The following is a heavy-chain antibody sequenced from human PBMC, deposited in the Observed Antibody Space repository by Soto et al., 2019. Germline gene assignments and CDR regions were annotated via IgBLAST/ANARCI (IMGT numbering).Heavy chain of an antibody. CDR1: GFSISAAGVG. CDR3: IQSRCGGDCLQSYASHYYYGMDV. J-gene: IGHJ6*02. Sequence: GSGPTLVNPTETLTLTCTCSGFSISAAGVGVGWFRQPPGKALEWLAILYWDDDKRYSPSLRSRLTINKDTSKNQVVLTMTNMDPVDTATYYCIQSRCGGDCLQSYASHYYYGMDVWGQGTTVTVSS. CDR2: LYWDDDK. V-gene: IGHV2-5*02. D-gene: IGHD2-21*02.